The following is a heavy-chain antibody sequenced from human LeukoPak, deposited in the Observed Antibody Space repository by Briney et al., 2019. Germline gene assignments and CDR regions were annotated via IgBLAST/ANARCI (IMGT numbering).Heavy chain of an antibody. CDR3: ARGRDAYKVGY. CDR1: GVSISSFDSY. V-gene: IGHV4-31*03. Sequence: SQTLSLTCTVSGVSISSFDSYWSWLRQHPGKGLGWIGCVYYSGSTYFNPSLKSRVTISVDTSKNQFSLNLSSVTAADTAVYYCARGRDAYKVGYWGQGTLVTVSS. J-gene: IGHJ4*02. D-gene: IGHD5-24*01. CDR2: VYYSGST.